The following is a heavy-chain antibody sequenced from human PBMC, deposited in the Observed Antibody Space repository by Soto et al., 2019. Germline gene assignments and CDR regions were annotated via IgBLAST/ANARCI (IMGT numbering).Heavy chain of an antibody. V-gene: IGHV1-3*01. J-gene: IGHJ5*02. CDR1: GYTFTSYG. Sequence: ASVKVSCKASGYTFTSYGIHWVRQAPGQRLEWMGWINAANGDTKYSPKFQGRVTTTRDTSASTAYMELSSLRSEDTAVYYCVRRHVSASAIDWFDPWGQGTLVTVSS. CDR3: VRRHVSASAIDWFDP. CDR2: INAANGDT. D-gene: IGHD2-21*01.